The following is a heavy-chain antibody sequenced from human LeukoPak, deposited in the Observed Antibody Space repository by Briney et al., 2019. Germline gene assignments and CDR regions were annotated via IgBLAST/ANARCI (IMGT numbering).Heavy chain of an antibody. CDR2: FYSGGSA. V-gene: IGHV4-39*07. CDR1: GASISSGNYY. D-gene: IGHD1-1*01. Sequence: SETLSLTCIVSGASISSGNYYWAWVRQPPGKGLEWIGAFYSGGSAYYNPSLTSRVSISKDTSDNQFSLRLSSVTAADTAVYYCARKQSGTMYDVWGQGTLVTVTS. J-gene: IGHJ4*02. CDR3: ARKQSGTMYDV.